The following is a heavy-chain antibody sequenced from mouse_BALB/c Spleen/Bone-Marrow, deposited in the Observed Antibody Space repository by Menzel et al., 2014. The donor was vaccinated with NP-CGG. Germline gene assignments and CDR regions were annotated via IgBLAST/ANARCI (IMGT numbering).Heavy chain of an antibody. V-gene: IGHV3-2*02. J-gene: IGHJ4*01. Sequence: EVQGVESGPGLVKPSQSLSLTCTVTGYSITSDYAWNWIRQFPGNKLEWMGYISYSGSISYNPSLKSRISITRDTSKNQFFLQLNSVTTEDTATYYCAHILYYGAMDYWGQGTSVTVSS. D-gene: IGHD2-1*01. CDR2: ISYSGSI. CDR1: GYSITSDYA. CDR3: AHILYYGAMDY.